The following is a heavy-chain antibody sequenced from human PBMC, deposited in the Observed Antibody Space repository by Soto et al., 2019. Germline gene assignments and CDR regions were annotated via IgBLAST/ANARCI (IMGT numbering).Heavy chain of an antibody. J-gene: IGHJ5*01. CDR3: ARSDGYNFNWLDS. V-gene: IGHV1-8*01. Sequence: QVQLVQSGAEVKTPGASVKVSCKASGYTFATYDINWVRQAPGQGLEWMGWMNPNSGNTGYAQKFNSRXXMTRDTALSVAHMELSSLRNEDTAVYYCARSDGYNFNWLDSWGQGTLVTVSA. CDR1: GYTFATYD. CDR2: MNPNSGNT. D-gene: IGHD2-21*01.